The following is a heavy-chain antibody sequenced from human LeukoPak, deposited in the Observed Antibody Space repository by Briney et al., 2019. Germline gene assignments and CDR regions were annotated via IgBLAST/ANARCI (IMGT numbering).Heavy chain of an antibody. Sequence: ASVKVSCKASGGTFSSYAISWVRQAPGQGLEWMGGIIPIFGTANYAQKFQGRVTITTDESTSTAYMELSSLRSEDTAVYYCARVLEYCSSTSCYIFDYWGQGTLVTVSS. V-gene: IGHV1-69*05. D-gene: IGHD2-2*02. CDR2: IIPIFGTA. CDR1: GGTFSSYA. J-gene: IGHJ4*02. CDR3: ARVLEYCSSTSCYIFDY.